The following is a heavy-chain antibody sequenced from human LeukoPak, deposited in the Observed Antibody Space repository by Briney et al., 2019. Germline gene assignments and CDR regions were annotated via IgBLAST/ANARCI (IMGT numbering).Heavy chain of an antibody. D-gene: IGHD6-13*01. Sequence: PSETLSLTCTVSGGSINNYYCSCIRQPPGKGLEWIGYIYYSGTTNYNPSLKSRVTISGDTSKNQFSLKLSSVTAADTAVYYCARAPQYSSSHFDIWGQGTMVTVSS. J-gene: IGHJ3*02. CDR2: IYYSGTT. CDR3: ARAPQYSSSHFDI. CDR1: GGSINNYY. V-gene: IGHV4-59*01.